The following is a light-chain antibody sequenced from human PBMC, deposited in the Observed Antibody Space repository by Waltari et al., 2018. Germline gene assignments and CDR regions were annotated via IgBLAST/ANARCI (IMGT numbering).Light chain of an antibody. J-gene: IGKJ1*01. CDR3: QQYNIWPWT. CDR2: RAS. Sequence: EVVMTQSPDTLSVSPGERVSLSCRASQSAKTSLAGYQQTPAQAPRLLIYRASTRAAGVPDRFSGSGSGTEFTLTISSLQSEDSAIYYCQQYNIWPWTFGPGTNVDIK. V-gene: IGKV3D-15*01. CDR1: QSAKTS.